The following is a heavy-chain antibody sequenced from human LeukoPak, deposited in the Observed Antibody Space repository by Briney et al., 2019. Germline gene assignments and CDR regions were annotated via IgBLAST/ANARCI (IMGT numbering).Heavy chain of an antibody. J-gene: IGHJ2*01. Sequence: PGRSLRLSXAASGFTFRSYGMHWVRQAPGKGLEWVAVIWYDGSNKYYADSVKGRFTISRDNSKNTLYLQMNSLRAEDTAVYYCAKAIGGDYGYFDLWGRGTLVTVSS. CDR3: AKAIGGDYGYFDL. CDR1: GFTFRSYG. D-gene: IGHD4-17*01. CDR2: IWYDGSNK. V-gene: IGHV3-33*06.